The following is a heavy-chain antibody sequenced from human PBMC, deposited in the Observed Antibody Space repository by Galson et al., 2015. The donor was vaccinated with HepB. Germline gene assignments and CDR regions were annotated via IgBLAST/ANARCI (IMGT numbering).Heavy chain of an antibody. V-gene: IGHV3-33*08. CDR3: ARGANSYYFDY. CDR1: GFTFSSYG. J-gene: IGHJ4*02. Sequence: SLRLSCAASGFTFSSYGMHWVRQAPGKGLEWVAVIWYDGSNKYYADSVKGRFTISRDNSKNTLYLQMNSLRAEDTAVYYCARGANSYYFDYWGQGTLVTVSS. CDR2: IWYDGSNK.